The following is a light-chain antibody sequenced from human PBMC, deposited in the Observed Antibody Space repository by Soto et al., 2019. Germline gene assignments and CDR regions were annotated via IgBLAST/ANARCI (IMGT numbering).Light chain of an antibody. CDR3: HPYASYSSGP. J-gene: IGKJ1*01. CDR1: QTVNTW. CDR2: DAS. Sequence: DIQMTQYPSTLSASVGDRVTITCRASQTVNTWLAWYQQKPGKAPKVLIFDASSLKTGVPSRFSGSGSGTEFTLTISNLQPDDFATYYCHPYASYSSGPFGQGTKVDIK. V-gene: IGKV1-5*01.